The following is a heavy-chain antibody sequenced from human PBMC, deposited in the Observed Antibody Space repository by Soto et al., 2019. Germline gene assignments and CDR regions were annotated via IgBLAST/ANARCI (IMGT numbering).Heavy chain of an antibody. CDR1: GGTFSSYA. Sequence: SVKVSCKASGGTFSSYAIRWVRQAPGRGLEGMGGIIPIIGTANYAQKFQGRVTITADEYTSTAYMELSSLRSEDTAGYYCAIGIDGGSGSYYSPSYYNYGMDVWGQGTTVTVSS. CDR2: IIPIIGTA. J-gene: IGHJ6*02. D-gene: IGHD3-10*01. CDR3: AIGIDGGSGSYYSPSYYNYGMDV. V-gene: IGHV1-69*13.